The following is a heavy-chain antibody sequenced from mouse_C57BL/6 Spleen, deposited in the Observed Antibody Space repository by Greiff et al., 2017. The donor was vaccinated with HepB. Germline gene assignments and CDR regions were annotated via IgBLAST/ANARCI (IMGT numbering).Heavy chain of an antibody. Sequence: VQLQQSGPELVKPGASVKISCKASGYSFTGYYMNWVKQSPEKSLEWIGEINPSTGGTTYNQKFKAKATLSVDKSSSTAYMQLKSLTSEDSAVYYWARRLGRGYFDYWGQGTTLTVSS. J-gene: IGHJ2*01. V-gene: IGHV1-42*01. CDR1: GYSFTGYY. CDR3: ARRLGRGYFDY. D-gene: IGHD4-1*01. CDR2: INPSTGGT.